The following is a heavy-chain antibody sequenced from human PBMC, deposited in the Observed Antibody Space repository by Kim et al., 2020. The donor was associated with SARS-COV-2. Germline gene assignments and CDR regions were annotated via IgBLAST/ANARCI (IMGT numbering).Heavy chain of an antibody. CDR2: ISTSSYR. Sequence: GGSLRLSCAASGFAFSSFNMNWVRQAPGKGLEWVSSISTSSYRFYADSVKGRFTISRDNAQNLLYLQMNSLRAEDTAIYYCASEDCSVSTCYYWGQGALVTVSS. D-gene: IGHD2-15*01. CDR3: ASEDCSVSTCYY. V-gene: IGHV3-21*01. J-gene: IGHJ4*02. CDR1: GFAFSSFN.